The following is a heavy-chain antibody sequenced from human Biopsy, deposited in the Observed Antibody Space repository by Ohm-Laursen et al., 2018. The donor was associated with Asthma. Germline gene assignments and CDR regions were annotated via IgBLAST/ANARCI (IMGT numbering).Heavy chain of an antibody. Sequence: TQTLTLTCTFSGFSISDRGMGVSWIRQPPGKALEWLARIDWEEDKFYSTSLRTRLTISKGSSEDQVVLTMTNMGPVDTATYYCTRHNDYWGPGIPVTVSS. CDR3: TRHNDY. V-gene: IGHV2-70*04. D-gene: IGHD1-14*01. CDR1: GFSISDRGMG. J-gene: IGHJ4*02. CDR2: IDWEEDK.